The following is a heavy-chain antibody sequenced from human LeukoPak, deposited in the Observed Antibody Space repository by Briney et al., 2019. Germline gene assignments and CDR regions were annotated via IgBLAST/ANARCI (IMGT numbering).Heavy chain of an antibody. D-gene: IGHD3-9*01. CDR1: GFSFTDYP. J-gene: IGHJ4*02. CDR3: ATDQRYAFDY. Sequence: GGSLRLSCATSGFSFTDYPMNWVRQAPGKGLEWISNIRTTAEGAKYAYYADSVKGRVTISRDDGKNTLYLRMNSLRDDDTAVYYCATDQRYAFDYWGRGILVTVSS. V-gene: IGHV3-48*02. CDR2: IRTTAEGAKYA.